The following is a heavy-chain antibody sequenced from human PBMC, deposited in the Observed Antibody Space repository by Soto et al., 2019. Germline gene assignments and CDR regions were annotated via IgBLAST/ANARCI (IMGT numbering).Heavy chain of an antibody. D-gene: IGHD3-10*01. Sequence: SETLSLTCAVYGGSFSGYYWSWIRQPPGKGLEWIGEINHSGSTNYNPSLKSRVTISVDTSKNQFSLKLSSVTAADTAVYYCASTRGDFYYYYYMDVWGKGTTVTVSS. CDR3: ASTRGDFYYYYYMDV. V-gene: IGHV4-34*01. J-gene: IGHJ6*03. CDR1: GGSFSGYY. CDR2: INHSGST.